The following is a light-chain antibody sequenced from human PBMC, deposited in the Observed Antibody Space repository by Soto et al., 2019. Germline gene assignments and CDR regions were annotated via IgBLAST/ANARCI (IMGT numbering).Light chain of an antibody. CDR2: GAS. CDR3: QQYGSSPIT. Sequence: EIVMTQSPATLSVSPGEGATLSCRTSQSISSGYLAWYQQKPGQAPGLLIYGASNRATGIPDRFSGNGSGTDFTLTISRLEPEDFAVYYCQQYGSSPITFGQGTRLEIK. CDR1: QSISSGY. J-gene: IGKJ5*01. V-gene: IGKV3-20*01.